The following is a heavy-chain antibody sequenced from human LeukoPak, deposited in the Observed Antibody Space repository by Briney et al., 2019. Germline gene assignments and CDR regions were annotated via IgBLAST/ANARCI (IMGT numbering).Heavy chain of an antibody. CDR1: GFTFSSYE. CDR3: ARGGEYGDYPDY. D-gene: IGHD4-17*01. V-gene: IGHV3-48*03. CDR2: ISSSGSTI. Sequence: GGSLRLSCAASGFTFSSYEMNWVRQAPGKGLEWVSYISSSGSTIYYADSVKGRFTISRDNAKNSLYLQMNSLRAEDTAVYYCARGGEYGDYPDYWGQGTLVTASS. J-gene: IGHJ4*02.